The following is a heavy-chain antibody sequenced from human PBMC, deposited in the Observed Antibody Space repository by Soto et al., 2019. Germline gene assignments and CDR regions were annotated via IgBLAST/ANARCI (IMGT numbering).Heavy chain of an antibody. CDR2: IRTAGDT. Sequence: ESGGGLVQPGGSLRLSCAASGFTFSTYDMHWVRQVTGKGLEWVSAIRTAGDTYYPGSVKGRFTISRENAKNSLYLQMDSLRVEDTAVYYCARVKSNGWYYFDNWGQGTLVTVSS. CDR1: GFTFSTYD. J-gene: IGHJ4*02. V-gene: IGHV3-13*01. CDR3: ARVKSNGWYYFDN. D-gene: IGHD6-19*01.